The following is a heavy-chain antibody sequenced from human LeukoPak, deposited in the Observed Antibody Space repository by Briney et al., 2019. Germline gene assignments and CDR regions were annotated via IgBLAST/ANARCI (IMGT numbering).Heavy chain of an antibody. CDR3: ARLNSSGWYGGFDY. CDR2: IIPILGIA. Sequence: SVKVSCKASGYTFTGYYMHWVRQAPGQGLEWMGRIIPILGIANYAQKFQGRVTITADKSTSTAYMELSSLRSEDTAVYYCARLNSSGWYGGFDYWGQGTLVTVSS. CDR1: GYTFTGYY. J-gene: IGHJ4*02. D-gene: IGHD6-19*01. V-gene: IGHV1-69*02.